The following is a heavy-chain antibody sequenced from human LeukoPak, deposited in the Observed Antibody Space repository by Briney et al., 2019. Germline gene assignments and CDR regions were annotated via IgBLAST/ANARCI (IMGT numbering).Heavy chain of an antibody. Sequence: PSETLSLTCAVSGYSISSGYYWGWIRPPPGKGLEWIGSIYHSGSTYYNPSLKSRVTISVDTSKNQFSLKLSSVTAADTAVYYCARVIVVVPAATNWFDPWGQGTLVTVSS. CDR1: GYSISSGYY. CDR3: ARVIVVVPAATNWFDP. V-gene: IGHV4-38-2*01. J-gene: IGHJ5*02. D-gene: IGHD2-2*01. CDR2: IYHSGST.